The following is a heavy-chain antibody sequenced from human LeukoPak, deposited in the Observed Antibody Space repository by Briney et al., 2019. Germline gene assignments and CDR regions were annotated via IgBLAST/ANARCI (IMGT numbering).Heavy chain of an antibody. J-gene: IGHJ4*02. CDR3: ARPTSKLGSFDY. CDR2: IYTSGST. D-gene: IGHD2/OR15-2a*01. CDR1: GGSISSYY. Sequence: SETLSLTCTVSGGSISSYYWSWIRQPAGKGLECIGRIYTSGSTNYNPSLMSRVTMSVDTSKNQFSLKMRSVTAADTAVYYCARPTSKLGSFDYWGQGTLVTVSS. V-gene: IGHV4-4*07.